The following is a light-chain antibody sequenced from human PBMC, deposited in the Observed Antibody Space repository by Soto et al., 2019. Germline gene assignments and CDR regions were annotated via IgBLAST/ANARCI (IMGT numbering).Light chain of an antibody. CDR3: HQRSDWPPWT. CDR2: DAS. Sequence: EIVLTQSPATLSLSPGERATLSCRASQSVSTYLAWYQQKPGQPPRLLIYDASTRATGIPARFSGSGSGTDFTITISSLEPDDFAVYYCHQRSDWPPWTFGQGTKVEIK. J-gene: IGKJ1*01. CDR1: QSVSTY. V-gene: IGKV3-11*01.